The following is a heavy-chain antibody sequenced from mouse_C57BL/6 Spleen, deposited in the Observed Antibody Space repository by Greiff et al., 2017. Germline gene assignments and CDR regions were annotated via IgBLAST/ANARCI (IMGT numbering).Heavy chain of an antibody. CDR2: IDPETGGT. J-gene: IGHJ4*01. V-gene: IGHV1-15*01. Sequence: VQLQQSGAELVRPGASVTLSCKASGYTFTDYEMHWVKQTPVHGLEWIGAIDPETGGTAYNQKFKGKAILTADKSSSTAYMELRSLTSEDSAVYYCTTFITTVYAMDDWGQGTSVTVSS. CDR3: TTFITTVYAMDD. D-gene: IGHD1-1*01. CDR1: GYTFTDYE.